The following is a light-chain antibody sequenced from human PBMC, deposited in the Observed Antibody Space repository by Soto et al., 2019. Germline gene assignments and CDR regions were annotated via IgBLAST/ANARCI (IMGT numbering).Light chain of an antibody. J-gene: IGLJ3*02. V-gene: IGLV6-57*02. CDR1: SGSIASNY. CDR2: EDN. CDR3: QSYDTSNNWV. Sequence: QSVSESPGKTVTISCTGSSGSIASNYVQWYQQRPGSAPTTVIYEDNHRPSGVPDRFSGSIDRSSNSASLTISGLKTEDEADYYCQSYDTSNNWVFGGGTKLTVL.